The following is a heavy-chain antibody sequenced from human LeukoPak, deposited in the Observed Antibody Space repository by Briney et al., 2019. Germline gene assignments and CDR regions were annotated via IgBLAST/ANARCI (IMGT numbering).Heavy chain of an antibody. D-gene: IGHD5-18*01. CDR3: ARDAPDTAMANAFDI. CDR2: IYSGGST. V-gene: IGHV3-66*01. Sequence: SGGSLRLSCAASGFTVSSNYMSWVRQAPGKGLEWVSVIYSGGSTYYADSVKGRFTISRDNSKNTLYLQMNSLRAEDTAVYYCARDAPDTAMANAFDIWGQGTMVTVSS. J-gene: IGHJ3*02. CDR1: GFTVSSNY.